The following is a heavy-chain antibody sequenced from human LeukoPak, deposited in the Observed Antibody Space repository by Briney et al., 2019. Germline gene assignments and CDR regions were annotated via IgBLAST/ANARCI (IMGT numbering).Heavy chain of an antibody. Sequence: SETLSLTCTVSGGSISSSSYYWGWIRQPPGKGLEWIGSIYYSGSTYYNPSLKSRVTISVDTSKNQFSLKLSSVTAADTAVYYCARLSDGGWPLYYFDYWGQGTLVTVSS. CDR2: IYYSGST. CDR1: GGSISSSSYY. V-gene: IGHV4-39*01. CDR3: ARLSDGGWPLYYFDY. D-gene: IGHD5-24*01. J-gene: IGHJ4*02.